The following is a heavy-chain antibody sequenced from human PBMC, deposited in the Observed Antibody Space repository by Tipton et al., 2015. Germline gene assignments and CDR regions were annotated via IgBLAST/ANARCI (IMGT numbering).Heavy chain of an antibody. V-gene: IGHV3-20*04. J-gene: IGHJ4*02. CDR1: GFNFDDFA. CDR3: AIDSPGRYPFDF. CDR2: IKGDGSIS. D-gene: IGHD3-10*01. Sequence: SLRLSCAGSGFNFDDFAMHWVRQVPGKGLAWVSRIKGDGSISDHADSVKGRFTISRDNAANTLYLQMNSLRVEDTAVYYCAIDSPGRYPFDFWGQGSLVTVSS.